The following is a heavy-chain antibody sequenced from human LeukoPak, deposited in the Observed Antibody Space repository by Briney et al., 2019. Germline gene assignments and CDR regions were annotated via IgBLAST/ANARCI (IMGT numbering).Heavy chain of an antibody. CDR2: IKPDGSAE. Sequence: GGSLRLSCVASGFTFRNYWMGWVRQAPGKGLEWVANIKPDGSAEYYADSVRGRFTTSRDNANNFLYLQMNRLRAEDTAVYYCAREGGLNTNFDYWGQGTLVTVSS. D-gene: IGHD5-12*01. CDR3: AREGGLNTNFDY. V-gene: IGHV3-7*01. J-gene: IGHJ4*02. CDR1: GFTFRNYW.